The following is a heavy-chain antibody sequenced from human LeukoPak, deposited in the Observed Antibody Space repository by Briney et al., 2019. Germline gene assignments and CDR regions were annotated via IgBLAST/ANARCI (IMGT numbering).Heavy chain of an antibody. Sequence: GGSLRLSCEASGFIFGNYYMSWIRQAPGKGLEWVAAINGTGSTTYHADSVKGRFTISRDNSKNTLYLQMNSLRSEDTATYYCCDGMDVWGQGTTVAVSS. CDR3: CDGMDV. V-gene: IGHV3-23*01. CDR2: INGTGSTT. CDR1: GFIFGNYY. J-gene: IGHJ6*02.